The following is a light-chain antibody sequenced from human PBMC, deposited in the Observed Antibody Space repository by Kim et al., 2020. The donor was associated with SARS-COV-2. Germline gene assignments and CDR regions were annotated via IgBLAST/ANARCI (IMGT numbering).Light chain of an antibody. V-gene: IGKV3-15*01. J-gene: IGKJ4*01. CDR3: QQHNDWPLT. Sequence: ACPGGRAPLSCRASQSVGNFLAWYQQRPGQAPRLLIYGISTRATGIPARFSGSGSGTEFTLTITSLQSEDCAVYYCQQHNDWPLTFGGGTKVDIK. CDR1: QSVGNF. CDR2: GIS.